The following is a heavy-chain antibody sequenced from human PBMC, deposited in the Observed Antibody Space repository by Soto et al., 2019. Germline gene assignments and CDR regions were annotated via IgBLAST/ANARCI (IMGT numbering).Heavy chain of an antibody. Sequence: PSETLSLTCTVSGGSISSGDYYWSWIRQPPGKGLEWIGNIYYSGSTYYNPSLKSRVTISIDTSKNQFSLRLSSVTAADTAVYYCAREVYYYDTCAYIDYWGQGTLVTVSS. V-gene: IGHV4-30-4*01. CDR2: IYYSGST. J-gene: IGHJ4*02. D-gene: IGHD3-22*01. CDR3: AREVYYYDTCAYIDY. CDR1: GGSISSGDYY.